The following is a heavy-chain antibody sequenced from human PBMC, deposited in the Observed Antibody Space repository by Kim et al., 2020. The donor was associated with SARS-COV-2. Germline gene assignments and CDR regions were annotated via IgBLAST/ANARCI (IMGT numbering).Heavy chain of an antibody. V-gene: IGHV3-30*18. CDR3: AKESGSGSYYGWTYYYYGMDV. CDR1: GFTFSRYG. Sequence: WGSLRLSCAASGFTFSRYGMHWVRQAPGKGLEWVAVISFDGSNRNYADSVKGRFTISRDKSKNTLYLQMNSLRAEDTAVYYCAKESGSGSYYGWTYYYYGMDVWGQGTTVTVSS. J-gene: IGHJ6*02. CDR2: ISFDGSNR. D-gene: IGHD3-10*01.